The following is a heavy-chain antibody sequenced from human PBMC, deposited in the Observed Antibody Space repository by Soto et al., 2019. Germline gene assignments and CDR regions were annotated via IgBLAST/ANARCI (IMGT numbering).Heavy chain of an antibody. D-gene: IGHD2-2*01. Sequence: EVQLVESGGGLVKPGGSLRLSCTASGFTFDDYAMHWVRQAPGKGLEWISGISWNSGSIGYADSVKGRFTISRDNAKNSLYLQMNSLRAEDTALYYCAKDTGGRVGTSAYYYYGMDVWGQGTTVTVSS. CDR1: GFTFDDYA. V-gene: IGHV3-9*01. J-gene: IGHJ6*02. CDR2: ISWNSGSI. CDR3: AKDTGGRVGTSAYYYYGMDV.